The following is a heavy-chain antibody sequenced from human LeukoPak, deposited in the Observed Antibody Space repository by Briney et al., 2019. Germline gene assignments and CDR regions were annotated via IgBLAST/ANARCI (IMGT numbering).Heavy chain of an antibody. V-gene: IGHV3-53*01. D-gene: IGHD2-15*01. CDR3: ARERRYCSGDNCYSGHDY. CDR1: GFTVSSNY. CDR2: IHSGGNT. Sequence: GGSLRLSCAVSGFTVSSNYMSWVRQAPGKGLEWVSLIHSGGNTDYADSLKDRGTISRDSSKNMVNLQINGLRPEDTAVYYCARERRYCSGDNCYSGHDYWGQGTLVIVSS. J-gene: IGHJ4*02.